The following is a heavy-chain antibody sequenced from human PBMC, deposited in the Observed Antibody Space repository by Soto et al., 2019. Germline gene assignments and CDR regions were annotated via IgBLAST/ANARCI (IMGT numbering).Heavy chain of an antibody. D-gene: IGHD6-19*01. CDR3: ARYSREAVAGYTLDN. CDR1: GGSISSNY. Sequence: PXETLSLTCTVSGGSISSNYWTWIGRPPGKGLEWIGYVYNSGSTNYNPSLKSRVTISEDTSKSQFSLKVNSMTAADTAVYYCARYSREAVAGYTLDNWGQGILVTVSS. J-gene: IGHJ4*02. CDR2: VYNSGST. V-gene: IGHV4-59*01.